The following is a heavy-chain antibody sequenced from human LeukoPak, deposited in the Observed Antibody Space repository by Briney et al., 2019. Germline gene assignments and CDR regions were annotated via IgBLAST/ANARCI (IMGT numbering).Heavy chain of an antibody. J-gene: IGHJ4*02. CDR2: INPSGGST. CDR1: GYTFTSYY. CDR3: AREVGRGFDY. D-gene: IGHD1-26*01. V-gene: IGHV1-46*01. Sequence: GASVKVSCKASGYTFTSYYMHWVRQAPGQGLGWMGIINPSGGSTSYAQKFQGRVTMTTDTSTSTAYMEVRSLRSDDTAVYYCAREVGRGFDYWGQGTLVTVSS.